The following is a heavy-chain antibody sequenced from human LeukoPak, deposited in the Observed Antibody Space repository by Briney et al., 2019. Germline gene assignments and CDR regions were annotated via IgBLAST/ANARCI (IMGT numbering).Heavy chain of an antibody. J-gene: IGHJ4*02. D-gene: IGHD5/OR15-5a*01. CDR1: GFTFSSYS. CDR2: ISSSSSTI. Sequence: PGGSLRLSCAASGFTFSSYSMNWVRQAPGKGLEWVSYISSSSSTIYYADSVKGRFTISRDNSKNTLYVQMNSLRAEDTAVYYCAKDVSAPADYWGQGTLVAVSS. V-gene: IGHV3-48*01. CDR3: AKDVSAPADY.